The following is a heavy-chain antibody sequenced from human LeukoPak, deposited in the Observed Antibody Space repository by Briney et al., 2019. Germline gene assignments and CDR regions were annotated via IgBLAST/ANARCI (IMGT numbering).Heavy chain of an antibody. CDR1: GGSISSSC. D-gene: IGHD6-19*01. Sequence: SETLSLTCTVSGGSISSSCWSWIRQPPGKGLEWVGYVHHSGSTDYNPSLKSRVTISVDRSKNQLSLKLSSVTAADTAMYYCARSSGSHENWFDPWGQGILVTVSS. V-gene: IGHV4-59*01. CDR2: VHHSGST. J-gene: IGHJ5*02. CDR3: ARSSGSHENWFDP.